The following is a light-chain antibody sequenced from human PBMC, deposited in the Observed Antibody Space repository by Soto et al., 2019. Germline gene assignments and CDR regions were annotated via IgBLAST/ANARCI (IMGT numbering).Light chain of an antibody. CDR1: NIGGKS. CDR3: QVWDSIADCAV. V-gene: IGLV3-21*02. CDR2: DNT. J-gene: IGLJ2*01. Sequence: SYELTQPPSVSVAPGQSATITCGGSNIGGKSVHWYQQKPGQAPVLVVYDNTDRPSGIPDRISGSNSGSTATLTISRVEAGDEANYLCQVWDSIADCAVFGEGTQLTVL.